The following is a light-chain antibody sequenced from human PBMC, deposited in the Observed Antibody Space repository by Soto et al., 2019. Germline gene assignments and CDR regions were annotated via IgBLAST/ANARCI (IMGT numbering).Light chain of an antibody. CDR1: SGHSSYA. V-gene: IGLV4-69*01. CDR2: LNSDGSH. Sequence: QLVLTQSPSASASLGASVKLTCTLSSGHSSYAIAWHQQQPEKGPRYLMKLNSDGSHRKGDGIPDRFLGSSSGAERYLTISSLQSEDEADYYCQTWGSGIRVVFGGGTKLTVL. J-gene: IGLJ2*01. CDR3: QTWGSGIRVV.